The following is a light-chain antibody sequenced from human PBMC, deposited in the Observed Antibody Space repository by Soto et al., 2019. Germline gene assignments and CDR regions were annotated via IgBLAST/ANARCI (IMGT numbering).Light chain of an antibody. CDR1: SSNIRAGYD. CDR2: GNS. CDR3: QSYDSSLSAHVV. Sequence: QSVLTQPPSVSGAPGQRVTISCTGRSSNIRAGYDVHRYQQLPGTAPKLLIYGNSNRPSGVPDRFSGSKSGTSASLAITGLQAEDEADYYCQSYDSSLSAHVVFGGGTKLIVL. J-gene: IGLJ2*01. V-gene: IGLV1-40*01.